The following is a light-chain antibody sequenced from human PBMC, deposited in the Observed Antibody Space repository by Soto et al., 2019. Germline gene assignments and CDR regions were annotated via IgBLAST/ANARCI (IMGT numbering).Light chain of an antibody. V-gene: IGKV3-15*01. CDR3: QQYHNWSPLT. J-gene: IGKJ5*01. Sequence: DIVMTQSPATLSVSPGERATPSCRASHSVSSNFAWYQQKPGRAPRRLIYGESTRATGILARFSGSGSATEYIITISSLQSEDVAVFYCQQYHNWSPLTFGQGTRLEIK. CDR2: GES. CDR1: HSVSSN.